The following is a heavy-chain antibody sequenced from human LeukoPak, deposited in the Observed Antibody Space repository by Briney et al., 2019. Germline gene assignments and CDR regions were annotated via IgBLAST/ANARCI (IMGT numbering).Heavy chain of an antibody. J-gene: IGHJ4*02. CDR3: ARRAGAYSHPYDY. D-gene: IGHD4/OR15-4a*01. CDR2: ISWDGDST. V-gene: IGHV3-43D*03. Sequence: PGGSLRLSCAASGFTFDDYAMHWVRQAPGKGLEWVSLISWDGDSTYYADSVKGRFTISRDNSKNTLYLQMNSLRAEDTAVYYCARRAGAYSHPYDYWGQGTLVTVSS. CDR1: GFTFDDYA.